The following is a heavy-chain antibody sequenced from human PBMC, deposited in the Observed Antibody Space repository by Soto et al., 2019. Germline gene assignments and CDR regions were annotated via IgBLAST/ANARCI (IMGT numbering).Heavy chain of an antibody. CDR2: IDPSDSYT. CDR1: GYSFISYW. J-gene: IGHJ3*02. CDR3: ARRDTMIVDGFDI. D-gene: IGHD3-22*01. Sequence: GESLKISCKGSGYSFISYWISWVRQMPGKGLEWMGRIDPSDSYTNYSPSFQGHVTISADKSISTAYLQWSSLKASDTAMYHCARRDTMIVDGFDIWGQGTMVTVSS. V-gene: IGHV5-10-1*01.